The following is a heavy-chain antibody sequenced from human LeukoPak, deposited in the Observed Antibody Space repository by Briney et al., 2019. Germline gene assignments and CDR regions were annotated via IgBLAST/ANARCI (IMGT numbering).Heavy chain of an antibody. J-gene: IGHJ3*02. CDR1: GGSISSYY. Sequence: NPSETLSLTCTVSGGSISSYYWSWIRQPPGKGLEWIGYIYYSGSTNYNPSLKSRVTISVDTSKNQFSLKLSSVTAADTAVYYCARETTIRRDAFDIWGQGTMVTVSS. D-gene: IGHD1-1*01. V-gene: IGHV4-59*01. CDR2: IYYSGST. CDR3: ARETTIRRDAFDI.